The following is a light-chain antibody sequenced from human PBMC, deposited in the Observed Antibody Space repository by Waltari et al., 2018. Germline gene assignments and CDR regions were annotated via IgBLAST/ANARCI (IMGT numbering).Light chain of an antibody. CDR3: LQATQWPPRT. CDR2: LVS. CDR1: ESLVHSDGNTY. J-gene: IGKJ2*02. V-gene: IGKV2-30*02. Sequence: DVVLTQYPLSLPVTLGQPASISCRSSESLVHSDGNTYLNWCRQRPVQSQRRLSYLVSERDSEVPDRFSGSGSGTDFTLRISRVEAEDVGVYYSLQATQWPPRTFGKGTKLEI.